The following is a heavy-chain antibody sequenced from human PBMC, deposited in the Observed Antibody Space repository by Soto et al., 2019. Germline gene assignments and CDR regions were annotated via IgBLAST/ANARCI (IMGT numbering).Heavy chain of an antibody. CDR1: GFTFGSYA. D-gene: IGHD3-22*01. Sequence: GGSLRLSCAASGFTFGSYAMNWVRQAPGKGLEWVSGISCSGASTYYADSVKGRFTISGDNSKNTLYLQMNSLRADDTAVYHCAKPYFYDSRAKFYQWGQGALVTVSS. V-gene: IGHV3-23*01. CDR3: AKPYFYDSRAKFYQ. CDR2: ISCSGAST. J-gene: IGHJ4*02.